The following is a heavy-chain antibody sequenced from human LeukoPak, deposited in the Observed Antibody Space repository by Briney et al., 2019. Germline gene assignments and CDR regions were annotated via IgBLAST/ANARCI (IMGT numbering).Heavy chain of an antibody. CDR1: GYTFTGYY. CDR3: ARASGYSSGCPDY. Sequence: ASVKDSCKASGYTFTGYYMHWVRQAPGQGLEWMGWINPNSGGTNYAQKFQGRVTMTRDTSISTAYMELSRLRSDDTAVYYCARASGYSSGCPDYWGQGTLVTVSS. D-gene: IGHD6-19*01. CDR2: INPNSGGT. J-gene: IGHJ4*02. V-gene: IGHV1-2*02.